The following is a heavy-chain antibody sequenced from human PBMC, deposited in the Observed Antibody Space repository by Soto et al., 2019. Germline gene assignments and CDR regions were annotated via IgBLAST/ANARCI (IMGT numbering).Heavy chain of an antibody. Sequence: GGSLRLSCAASGFTFSNYDMSWVRQAPGKGLEWVSAIRDTGGSTYSADSVKGRFTISRDNSKNTLYLQMSSLRVEDTAIYYCARRGDASGSYFDYWGQGT. CDR2: IRDTGGST. V-gene: IGHV3-23*01. J-gene: IGHJ4*02. CDR3: ARRGDASGSYFDY. D-gene: IGHD3-10*01. CDR1: GFTFSNYD.